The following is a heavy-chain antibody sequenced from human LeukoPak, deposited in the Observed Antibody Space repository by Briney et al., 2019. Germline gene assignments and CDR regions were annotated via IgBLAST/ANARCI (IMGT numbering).Heavy chain of an antibody. J-gene: IGHJ4*02. CDR1: GFTFSSYA. D-gene: IGHD3-16*02. CDR2: ISGSGGST. V-gene: IGHV3-23*01. Sequence: GGSLRLSCAASGFTFSSYAMSWVRQAPGKGLEWVSAISGSGGSTYHADSAKGRFTISRDNSKHTLYLQMNSLRAEDTAVYYCAKGGLSAYYCDHGGQGTLVTVSS. CDR3: AKGGLSAYYCDH.